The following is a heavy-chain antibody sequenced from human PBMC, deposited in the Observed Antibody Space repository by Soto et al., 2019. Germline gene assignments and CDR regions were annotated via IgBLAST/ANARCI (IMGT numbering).Heavy chain of an antibody. CDR1: GGSINSRSYY. V-gene: IGHV4-39*01. CDR3: ARLGNTYYDFWSGYSQYYYGMDV. J-gene: IGHJ6*02. D-gene: IGHD3-3*01. CDR2: IYYSGST. Sequence: PSETLSLTCTVSGGSINSRSYYWGWIRQPPGKGLEWIGSIYYSGSTYYNPSLKSRVTISVDTSKNQFSLKLSSVTAADTAVYYCARLGNTYYDFWSGYSQYYYGMDVWGQGTTVTVSS.